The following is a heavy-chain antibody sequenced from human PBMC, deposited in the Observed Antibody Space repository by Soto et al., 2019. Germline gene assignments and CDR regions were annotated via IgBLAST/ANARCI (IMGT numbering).Heavy chain of an antibody. CDR1: GDSISSSNSH. CDR3: VRYDRINMKPYSPEGFHI. D-gene: IGHD3-3*02. J-gene: IGHJ3*02. Sequence: SETLSLTCTVSGDSISSSNSHWGWTRQPPGKGLEYIGSVYYGGAIFYSGNIYYNPSLKSRVTISVDTSTNQFSLRLSSVTAADTGVYYCVRYDRINMKPYSPEGFHIWGQGTMVTVSS. V-gene: IGHV4-39*01. CDR2: VYYGGAIFYSGNI.